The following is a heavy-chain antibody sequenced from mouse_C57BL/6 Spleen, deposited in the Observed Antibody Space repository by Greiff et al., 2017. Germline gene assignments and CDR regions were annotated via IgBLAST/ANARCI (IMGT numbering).Heavy chain of an antibody. CDR1: GFTFSDFY. J-gene: IGHJ3*01. CDR3: ARDARYDYDWVAY. Sequence: EVKVVESGGGLVQSGRSLRLSCATSGFTFSDFYMEWVRQAPGKGLEWIAASRNRANDYTTEYSASVKGRFIVSRDTSQSILYLQMNAMRGEDTAIYYCARDARYDYDWVAYWGQGTLVTVSA. CDR2: SRNRANDYTT. D-gene: IGHD2-4*01. V-gene: IGHV7-1*01.